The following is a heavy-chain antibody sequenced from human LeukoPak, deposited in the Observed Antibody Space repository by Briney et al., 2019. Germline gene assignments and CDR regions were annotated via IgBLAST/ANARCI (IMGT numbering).Heavy chain of an antibody. CDR3: ARGRVGGNY. CDR1: GVSISDYY. V-gene: IGHV4-59*01. CDR2: ISDSGNT. D-gene: IGHD1-26*01. Sequence: SETLSLTCTVSGVSISDYYWNWIRQPPGKGLEWIGYISDSGNTYYNPSLKSRITISADTSKNQFSLKLSSVTAADTAVYYCARGRVGGNYWGQGTLVTVSS. J-gene: IGHJ4*02.